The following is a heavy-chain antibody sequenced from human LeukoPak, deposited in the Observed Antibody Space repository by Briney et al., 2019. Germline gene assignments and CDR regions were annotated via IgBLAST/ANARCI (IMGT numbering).Heavy chain of an antibody. CDR1: GFTFSSYG. CDR3: ARVDIVATTDLYYYYGMDV. CDR2: ISAYNGNT. V-gene: IGHV1-18*01. J-gene: IGHJ6*02. D-gene: IGHD5-12*01. Sequence: GGSLRLSCAASGFTFSSYGMHWVRQAPGQGLEWMGWISAYNGNTNYAQKLQGRVTMTTDTSTSTAYMELRSLRSDDTAVYYCARVDIVATTDLYYYYGMDVWGQGTTVTVSS.